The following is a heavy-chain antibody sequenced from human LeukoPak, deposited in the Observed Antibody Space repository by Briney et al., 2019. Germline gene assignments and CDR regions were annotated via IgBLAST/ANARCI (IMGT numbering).Heavy chain of an antibody. CDR2: IYYSGST. J-gene: IGHJ4*02. CDR3: ARKGVSDLYYFDS. D-gene: IGHD3-16*01. Sequence: SETLSLTCTVSGGSISGDHWNWIRQPPGKGLEWIGNIYYSGSTNYNSSLKSRVTISVDTSKNQISLKLRSVTAADTAVYYCARKGVSDLYYFDSWGQGTLVTVSS. CDR1: GGSISGDH. V-gene: IGHV4-59*08.